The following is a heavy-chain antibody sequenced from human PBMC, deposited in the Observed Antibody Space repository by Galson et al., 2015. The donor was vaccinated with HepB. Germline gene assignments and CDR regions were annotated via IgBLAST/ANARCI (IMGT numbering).Heavy chain of an antibody. CDR1: GFTFSSYW. Sequence: SLRLSCAASGFTFSSYWMHWVRQAPGKGLVWVSRINSDGSSTSYADSVKGRFTISRDNAKNTLYLQMNSLRAEDTAVYYCARTHDPSGYYYYYFDYWGQGTLVTVSS. CDR2: INSDGSST. V-gene: IGHV3-74*01. J-gene: IGHJ4*02. D-gene: IGHD3-22*01. CDR3: ARTHDPSGYYYYYFDY.